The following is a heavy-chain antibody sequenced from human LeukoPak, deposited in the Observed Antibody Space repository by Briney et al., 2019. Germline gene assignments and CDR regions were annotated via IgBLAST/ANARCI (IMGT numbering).Heavy chain of an antibody. Sequence: GGSLRLSCAASGFTFSSYAMSWVRQAPGKGLEWVAVISYDGSNKYYADSVKGRFTISRDNSKNTLYLQMNSLRAEDTAVYYCAKDGHTRAGVLSYWGQGTLVTVSS. D-gene: IGHD1-1*01. V-gene: IGHV3-30*18. CDR1: GFTFSSYA. CDR3: AKDGHTRAGVLSY. CDR2: ISYDGSNK. J-gene: IGHJ4*02.